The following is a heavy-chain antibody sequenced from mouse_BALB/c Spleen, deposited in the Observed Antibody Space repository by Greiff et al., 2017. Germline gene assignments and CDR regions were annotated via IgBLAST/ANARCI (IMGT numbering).Heavy chain of an antibody. CDR1: GFNIKDYY. Sequence: VQLQQSGAELVRPGALVKLSCKASGFNIKDYYMHWVKQRPEQGLEWIGWIDPENGNTIYDPKFQGKATITADTSSNTAYLQLSSLTSEDTAVYYCASWVRDYFDYWGQGTTLTVSS. D-gene: IGHD2-2*01. J-gene: IGHJ2*01. CDR3: ASWVRDYFDY. V-gene: IGHV14-1*02. CDR2: IDPENGNT.